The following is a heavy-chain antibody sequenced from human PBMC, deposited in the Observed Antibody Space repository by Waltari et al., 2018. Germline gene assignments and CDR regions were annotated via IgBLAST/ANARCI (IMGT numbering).Heavy chain of an antibody. Sequence: QLQLQESGPGLVKPSETLSLTCTVSGGSISSSSYYWGWIRQPPGKGLEWIGSIYYSGSPYYTPSLKSRVTISVDTSKNQFSLKLSSVTAADTAVYYCARVDRVLWFRELLYNWFDPWGQGTLVTVSS. J-gene: IGHJ5*02. D-gene: IGHD3-10*01. V-gene: IGHV4-39*07. CDR1: GGSISSSSYY. CDR3: ARVDRVLWFRELLYNWFDP. CDR2: IYYSGSP.